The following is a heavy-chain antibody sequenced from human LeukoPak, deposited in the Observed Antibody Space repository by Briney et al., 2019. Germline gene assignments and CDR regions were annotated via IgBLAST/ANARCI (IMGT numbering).Heavy chain of an antibody. D-gene: IGHD6-6*01. CDR1: GYTLTELS. CDR3: ATSPEYSSSSEYPTYAFDI. V-gene: IGHV1-24*01. CDR2: FDPEDGET. Sequence: ASVKVSCKVSGYTLTELSMHWVRQAPGKGLEWMGGFDPEDGETIYAQKFQGRVTMTEDTSTDTAYMELSSLRSEDTAVYYCATSPEYSSSSEYPTYAFDIWGQGTMVTVSS. J-gene: IGHJ3*02.